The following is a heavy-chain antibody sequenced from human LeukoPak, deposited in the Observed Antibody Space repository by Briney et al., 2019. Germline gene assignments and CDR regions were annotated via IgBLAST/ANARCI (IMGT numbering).Heavy chain of an antibody. CDR3: ARDTLIAAAGSDY. J-gene: IGHJ4*02. CDR1: GFTLNTYS. D-gene: IGHD6-13*01. V-gene: IGHV3-30*03. Sequence: GGSLRLSCAASGFTLNTYSMNWVRQAPGKGLEWVAVISYDGSNKYYADSVKGRFTISRDNSKNTLYLQMNSLRAEDTAIYYCARDTLIAAAGSDYWGQGTLVTVSS. CDR2: ISYDGSNK.